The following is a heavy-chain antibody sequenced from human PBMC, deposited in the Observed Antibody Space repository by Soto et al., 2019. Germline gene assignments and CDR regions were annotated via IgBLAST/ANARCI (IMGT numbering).Heavy chain of an antibody. Sequence: EVQLVESGGGLVQPGGSLRLSCSVSGFIFSSYAMHWVRQAPGKGLEYVASISSEGASTYYADSVKGRFIISRDNSKNTLYLQMSSLRAEDTAVYYCVKDHYVDYWGQGILVTVSS. V-gene: IGHV3-64D*06. CDR1: GFIFSSYA. J-gene: IGHJ4*02. CDR2: ISSEGAST. CDR3: VKDHYVDY.